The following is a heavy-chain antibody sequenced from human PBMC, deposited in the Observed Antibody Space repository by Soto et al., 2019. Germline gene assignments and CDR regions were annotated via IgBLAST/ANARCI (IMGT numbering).Heavy chain of an antibody. Sequence: QVQLVESGGGVVQPGRSLRLSCAASGFTFSSYGMHWVRQAPGKGLEWVAVISYDGSNKYYADSVKGRFTISRDNSKNTLYLQMNSLRAEDTAVYYCATKGGAATQSPVYWGQGTLVTVSS. CDR3: ATKGGAATQSPVY. CDR1: GFTFSSYG. CDR2: ISYDGSNK. V-gene: IGHV3-30*03. J-gene: IGHJ4*02. D-gene: IGHD2-15*01.